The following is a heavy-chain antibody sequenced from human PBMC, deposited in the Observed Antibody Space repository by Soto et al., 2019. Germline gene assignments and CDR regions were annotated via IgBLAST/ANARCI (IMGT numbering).Heavy chain of an antibody. CDR2: IIPILGIA. D-gene: IGHD3-10*01. CDR1: GGTFSSYT. J-gene: IGHJ4*02. V-gene: IGHV1-69*02. CDR3: ASGVVTMVRGARDY. Sequence: QVQLVQSGAEVTKPGSSVKVSCKSSGGTFSSYTISWVRQAPGQGLEWMGRIIPILGIANYAQKFQGRVTITADKSTSTAYMELSSLRSEDTAVYYCASGVVTMVRGARDYWGQGTLVTVSS.